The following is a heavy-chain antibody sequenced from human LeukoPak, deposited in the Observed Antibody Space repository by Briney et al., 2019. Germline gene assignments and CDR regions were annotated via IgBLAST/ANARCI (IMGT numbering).Heavy chain of an antibody. Sequence: GASVKVSRKASGYTFSSHDINWVRQATGQGLEWMGWMNPHSGNTGYAQKFQGRVTMTRNTPIGTAYMELSSLRSEDTAVYYCARGYSINCSSTSCNHYLNWFDPWGQGTLVTVSS. CDR3: ARGYSINCSSTSCNHYLNWFDP. D-gene: IGHD2-2*01. V-gene: IGHV1-8*01. CDR2: MNPHSGNT. J-gene: IGHJ5*02. CDR1: GYTFSSHD.